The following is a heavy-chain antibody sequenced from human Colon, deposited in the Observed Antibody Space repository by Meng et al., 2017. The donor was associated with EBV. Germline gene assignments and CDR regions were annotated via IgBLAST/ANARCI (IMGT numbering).Heavy chain of an antibody. CDR2: VSYSGGT. CDR3: ARAVGPDCSSTSCPFDY. J-gene: IGHJ4*02. V-gene: IGHV4-61*01. D-gene: IGHD2-2*01. Sequence: QGQLRESGPALVKPSETLSLTCSVSGGSVSSETYYWNWIRQPPGKALEWIGYVSYSGGTNYNPSLKNRVTISVDTSKNQVSLRLSSVTAADTAVFYCARAVGPDCSSTSCPFDYWGQGTLVTVSS. CDR1: GGSVSSETYY.